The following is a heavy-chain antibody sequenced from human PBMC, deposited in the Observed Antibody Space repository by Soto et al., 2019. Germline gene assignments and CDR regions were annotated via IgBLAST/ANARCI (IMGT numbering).Heavy chain of an antibody. D-gene: IGHD3-3*01. CDR1: GFTFSSCG. CDR3: AKDRFTIFGVVVK. J-gene: IGHJ4*02. CDR2: ISYDGSNK. Sequence: GGSLSLSCVASGFTFSSCGMHWVRQAPGKGLEWVAVISYDGSNKYYADSVKGRFTISRDNSKNTLYLQMNSLRAEDTAVYYCAKDRFTIFGVVVKWGQGTLVTVSS. V-gene: IGHV3-30*18.